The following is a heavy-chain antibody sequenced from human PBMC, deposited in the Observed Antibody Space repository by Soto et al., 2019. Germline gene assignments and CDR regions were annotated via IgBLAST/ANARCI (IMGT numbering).Heavy chain of an antibody. D-gene: IGHD6-25*01. CDR2: IYSGGST. CDR1: GFTVSSNY. J-gene: IGHJ4*02. CDR3: ARDKPTAADY. Sequence: EGSLRLSCAASGFTVSSNYMSWVRQAPGKGLEWVSVIYSGGSTYYADSVKGRFTISRDNSKNTLYLQMNSLRAEDTAVYYCARDKPTAADYWGQGTLVTVSS. V-gene: IGHV3-66*01.